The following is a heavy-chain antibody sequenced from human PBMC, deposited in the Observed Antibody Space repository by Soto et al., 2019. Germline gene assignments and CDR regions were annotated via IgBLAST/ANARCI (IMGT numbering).Heavy chain of an antibody. J-gene: IGHJ5*02. Sequence: SETLSLTCTVSGDSINSGDFYWSWIRQPPGKGLQFIGYIYYSGSIHYDPSLNGRVTISVDTSKNQFSLKVTSVTAADTAVYYCARRGFWSGFTWGQGTLVTVSS. V-gene: IGHV4-30-4*01. CDR1: GDSINSGDFY. CDR3: ARRGFWSGFT. D-gene: IGHD3-3*01. CDR2: IYYSGSI.